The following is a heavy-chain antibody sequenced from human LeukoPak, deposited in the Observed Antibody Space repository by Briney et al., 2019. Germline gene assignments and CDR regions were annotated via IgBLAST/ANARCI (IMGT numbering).Heavy chain of an antibody. Sequence: SETLSLTCTVSGGSISSGSYYWRWIRQPAGKGLEWIGCIYTSGSTNYNPSLKSRVTISVDTSKNQFSLKLSSVTAADTAVYYCARDGYYDFWSGYPSEYFQHWGQGTLVSVSS. CDR2: IYTSGST. V-gene: IGHV4-61*02. J-gene: IGHJ1*01. CDR1: GGSISSGSYY. CDR3: ARDGYYDFWSGYPSEYFQH. D-gene: IGHD3-3*01.